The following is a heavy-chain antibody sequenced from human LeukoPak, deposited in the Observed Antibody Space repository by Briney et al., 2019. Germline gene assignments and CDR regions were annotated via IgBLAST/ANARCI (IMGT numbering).Heavy chain of an antibody. CDR1: GFTFSSYA. J-gene: IGHJ4*02. V-gene: IGHV3-23*01. Sequence: GGSLRLSCADSGFTFSSYAMSWVRQAPGKGLEWVSSISGSGDSTYYADSVKGRFTISRDNAKNSLYLQMNSLRAEDTAVYYCARDQMDYGGKAGGPDYWGQGTLVTVSS. CDR2: ISGSGDST. D-gene: IGHD4-23*01. CDR3: ARDQMDYGGKAGGPDY.